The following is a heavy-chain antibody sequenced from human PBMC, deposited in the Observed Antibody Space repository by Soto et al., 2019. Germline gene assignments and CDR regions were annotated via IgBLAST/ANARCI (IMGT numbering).Heavy chain of an antibody. CDR3: ARGDYGDCFDP. CDR1: GFILNSYS. D-gene: IGHD4-17*01. J-gene: IGHJ5*02. V-gene: IGHV3-48*02. CDR2: ISSSSSTI. Sequence: EVQLVESGGGLVQPGGSLRLSCVASGFILNSYSMNWVRQAPGKGLEWVSYISSSSSTIYYADSVKGRFSIASDNAKNSLFLQMPSLRDDDTAVYYCARGDYGDCFDPWGQGTLVTVSS.